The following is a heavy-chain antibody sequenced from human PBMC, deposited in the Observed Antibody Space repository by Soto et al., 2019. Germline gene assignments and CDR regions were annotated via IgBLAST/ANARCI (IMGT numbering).Heavy chain of an antibody. Sequence: GASVKVSCKASGGTFSSYAISWVRQAPGQGLEWMGGIIPIFGTANYAQKFQGRVTITADESTSTAYMELSSLRSEDTAVYYCARAPSKLANIVATIFQPAGSAGPGGAFDYWGQGTLVTVSS. CDR1: GGTFSSYA. V-gene: IGHV1-69*13. CDR3: ARAPSKLANIVATIFQPAGSAGPGGAFDY. J-gene: IGHJ4*02. CDR2: IIPIFGTA. D-gene: IGHD5-12*01.